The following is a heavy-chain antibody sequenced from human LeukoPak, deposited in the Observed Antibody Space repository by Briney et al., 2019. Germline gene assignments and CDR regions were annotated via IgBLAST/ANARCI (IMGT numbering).Heavy chain of an antibody. CDR1: GFTFSSYW. V-gene: IGHV3-7*03. CDR2: IKQDGSEK. J-gene: IGHJ4*02. CDR3: AKTPDHRGYFAAFDY. Sequence: PGGSLRLSCAASGFTFSSYWMSWVRQAPGKGLEWVANIKQDGSEKYYVDSVKGRFTISRDNAKNTLYLQINSLRVEDTAVYYCAKTPDHRGYFAAFDYWGQGTLVTVSS. D-gene: IGHD3-22*01.